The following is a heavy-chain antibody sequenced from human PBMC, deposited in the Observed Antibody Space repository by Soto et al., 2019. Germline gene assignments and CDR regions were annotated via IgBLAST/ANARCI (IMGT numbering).Heavy chain of an antibody. CDR2: ISSDGSTT. J-gene: IGHJ4*02. D-gene: IGHD3-3*01. CDR1: GFSFSSYA. CDR3: ASRDLWIGLDY. Sequence: PGXSLRLSCAASGFSFSSYAMSWFRQAPVKGLVWVSLISSDGSTTNYADSVKGRFTISRDNARNTLYLQMNSLRAEDTAVYYCASRDLWIGLDYWGQGTLVTVSS. V-gene: IGHV3-74*01.